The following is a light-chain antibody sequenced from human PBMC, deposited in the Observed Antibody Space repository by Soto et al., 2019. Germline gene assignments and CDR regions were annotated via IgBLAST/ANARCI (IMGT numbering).Light chain of an antibody. CDR2: GAS. CDR1: QSLSSN. J-gene: IGKJ1*01. V-gene: IGKV3-15*01. CDR3: QQYNNWWT. Sequence: DTVMTQSPAILSVSPGERATVSCRASQSLSSNLAWYQQKPGQAPRLLILGASERVTGVPARFSGSGSGTEFTLTISSLQSEDFGVYYCQQYNNWWTFGQGTKVDIK.